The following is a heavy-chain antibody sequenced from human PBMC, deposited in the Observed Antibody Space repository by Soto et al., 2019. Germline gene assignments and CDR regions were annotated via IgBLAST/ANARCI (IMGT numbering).Heavy chain of an antibody. D-gene: IGHD3-3*01. CDR3: ARDAGRFFEVPDAFDI. CDR2: IIPIFGTA. Sequence: SVKVSCKASGGTFSSYAISWVRQAPGQGLEWMGGIIPIFGTANYAQKFQGRVTITADKSTSTAYMELSSLRSEDTAVYYCARDAGRFFEVPDAFDIWGQGTMVTVSS. V-gene: IGHV1-69*06. CDR1: GGTFSSYA. J-gene: IGHJ3*02.